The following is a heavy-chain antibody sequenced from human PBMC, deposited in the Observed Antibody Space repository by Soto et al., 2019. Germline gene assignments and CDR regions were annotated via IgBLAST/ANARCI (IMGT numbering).Heavy chain of an antibody. V-gene: IGHV3-30-3*01. D-gene: IGHD3-16*01. J-gene: IGHJ4*02. CDR2: ISYDGSNE. CDR1: GFTFSTYA. Sequence: QVQLVESGGGVVQPGRSLRLSCAASGFTFSTYAMNWVRQAPGKGLEWLAVISYDGSNEYYADSVKGRFTISRDNSKNTLYLQMNSLRTEDTAVYYCVRAGEGSHGTYGGGNFDYWGQGTLVTVSS. CDR3: VRAGEGSHGTYGGGNFDY.